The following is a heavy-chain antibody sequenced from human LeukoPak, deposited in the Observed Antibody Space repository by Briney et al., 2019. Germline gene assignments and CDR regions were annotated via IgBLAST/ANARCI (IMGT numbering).Heavy chain of an antibody. CDR1: GGSFSGYY. Sequence: SETLSLTCAVYGGSFSGYYWSWIRQPPGKGLEWIGEINHSGSTNSNPSLKSRVTISVDASKNQFSLKLSSVTAADTAVYYCARTGIAARPTVWFDPWGQGTLVTVSS. D-gene: IGHD6-6*01. J-gene: IGHJ5*02. CDR2: INHSGST. CDR3: ARTGIAARPTVWFDP. V-gene: IGHV4-34*01.